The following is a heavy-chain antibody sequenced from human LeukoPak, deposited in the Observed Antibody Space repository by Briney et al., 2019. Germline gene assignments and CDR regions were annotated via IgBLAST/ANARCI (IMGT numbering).Heavy chain of an antibody. D-gene: IGHD1-26*01. CDR2: IDPSGDTM. J-gene: IGHJ4*02. CDR1: GFTFRSFE. V-gene: IGHV3-48*03. CDR3: TRGRSYDGSYSDY. Sequence: GGSLRLSCAASGFTFRSFEMNWDRQAPGKGLQWVSYIDPSGDTMYYADSVQGRFIVSRDDAKNSLDLQMNSLRAEDTAVYYCTRGRSYDGSYSDYWGQGALVSVSS.